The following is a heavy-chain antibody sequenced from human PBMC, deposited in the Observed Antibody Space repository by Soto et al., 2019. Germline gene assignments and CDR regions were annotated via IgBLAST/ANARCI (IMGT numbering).Heavy chain of an antibody. CDR2: ISGSGGST. D-gene: IGHD2-2*01. V-gene: IGHV3-23*01. J-gene: IGHJ6*02. CDR1: GFTFSSYA. CDR3: AKDQNIVVVPAALYYYYGMDV. Sequence: GGSLRLSCAASGFTFSSYAMSWVRQAPGKGLEWVSAISGSGGSTYYADSVKGRFTISRDNSKNTLYLQMNSLRAEDTAVYYCAKDQNIVVVPAALYYYYGMDVWGQGTTVTVSS.